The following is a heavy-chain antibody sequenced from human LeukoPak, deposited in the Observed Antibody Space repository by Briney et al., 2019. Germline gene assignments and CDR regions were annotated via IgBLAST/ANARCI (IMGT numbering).Heavy chain of an antibody. J-gene: IGHJ4*02. D-gene: IGHD6-19*01. Sequence: PSETLSLTRAVYGGSFSGYYWSWIRQPPGKGLEWIGEINHSGSTNYNPSLKSRVTISVDTSKNQFSLKLSSVTAADTAVYYCARGTPGIAVAGIWGKYYLDFDYWGQGTLVTVSS. CDR3: ARGTPGIAVAGIWGKYYLDFDY. V-gene: IGHV4-34*01. CDR2: INHSGST. CDR1: GGSFSGYY.